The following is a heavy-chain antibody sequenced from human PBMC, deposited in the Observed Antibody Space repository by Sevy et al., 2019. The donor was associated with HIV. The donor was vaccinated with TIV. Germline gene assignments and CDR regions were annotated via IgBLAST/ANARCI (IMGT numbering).Heavy chain of an antibody. CDR3: ARDNLIVELGFVVVPAAMIVYYYGMDV. D-gene: IGHD2-2*01. CDR1: GFTFSSYS. CDR2: ISSSSSYI. J-gene: IGHJ6*02. Sequence: GGSLRLSCAASGFTFSSYSMNWVRQAPGKGLEWVSSISSSSSYIYYADSVKGRFTISRDNAKNSLYLQMNSLRAEETAVYYCARDNLIVELGFVVVPAAMIVYYYGMDVWGQGTTVTVSS. V-gene: IGHV3-21*01.